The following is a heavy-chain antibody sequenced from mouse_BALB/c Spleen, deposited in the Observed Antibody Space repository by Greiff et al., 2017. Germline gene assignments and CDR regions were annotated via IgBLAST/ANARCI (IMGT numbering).Heavy chain of an antibody. V-gene: IGHV2-9*02. J-gene: IGHJ4*01. CDR2: IWAGGST. D-gene: IGHD2-3*01. CDR3: ARGLLRGLYAMDY. CDR1: GFSLTSYG. Sequence: QVQLQQSGPGLVAPSQSLSITCTVSGFSLTSYGVHWVRQPPGKGLEWLGVIWAGGSTNYNSALMSTLSISKDNSKSQVFLKMNSLQTDDTAMYYCARGLLRGLYAMDYWGQGTSVTVSS.